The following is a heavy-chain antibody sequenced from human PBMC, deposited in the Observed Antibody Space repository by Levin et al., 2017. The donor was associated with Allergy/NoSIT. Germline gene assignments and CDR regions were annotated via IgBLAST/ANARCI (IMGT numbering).Heavy chain of an antibody. Sequence: PSETLSLTCTVSGGSISSSISYWGWIRQAPGKGLEWIRSIYNSGSTYYNPSLKSRVTTSVDTSKNQFSLKLSSVTAADTAVYYCARQCYDILTGYYNFDYWGQGTLVTVSS. CDR2: IYNSGST. CDR1: GGSISSSISY. V-gene: IGHV4-39*01. CDR3: ARQCYDILTGYYNFDY. D-gene: IGHD3-9*01. J-gene: IGHJ4*02.